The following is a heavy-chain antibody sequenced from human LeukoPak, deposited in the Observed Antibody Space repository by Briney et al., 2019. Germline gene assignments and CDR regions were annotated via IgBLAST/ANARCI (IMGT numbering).Heavy chain of an antibody. J-gene: IGHJ6*02. V-gene: IGHV3-21*01. CDR1: GFTFSSYS. CDR2: ISSSSSYI. CDR3: ARYGVATIDYYYYGMDV. Sequence: GGSLRLSCAASGFTFSSYSMNWVRQAPGKGLEWVSSISSSSSYIYYADSVKGRFTISRDNAKNSLYLQMNSLRAEDTAVYYCARYGVATIDYYYYGMDVWGQGTTVTVSS. D-gene: IGHD5-12*01.